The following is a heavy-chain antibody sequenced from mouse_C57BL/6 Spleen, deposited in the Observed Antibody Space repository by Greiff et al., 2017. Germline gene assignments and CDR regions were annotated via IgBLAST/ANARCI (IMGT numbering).Heavy chain of an antibody. V-gene: IGHV1-72*01. D-gene: IGHD1-1*01. CDR2: IDPNSGGT. Sequence: VQLQQPGAELVKPGASVKLSCKASGYTFTSYWMHWVKQRPGRGLEWIGRIDPNSGGTKYNEKFKSKATLTVDKPSSTAYMQLSSLTSEDSAVYYCARTITTVVANYFDDWGQGTTLTVSS. J-gene: IGHJ2*01. CDR3: ARTITTVVANYFDD. CDR1: GYTFTSYW.